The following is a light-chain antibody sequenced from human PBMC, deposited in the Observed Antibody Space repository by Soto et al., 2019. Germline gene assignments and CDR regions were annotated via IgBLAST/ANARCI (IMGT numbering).Light chain of an antibody. CDR2: SAS. CDR3: QQSYTTPWT. V-gene: IGKV1-39*01. Sequence: DIQMTQSPSSLSASVGDRVTITCRASQSISSYLNWYHQKPGKAPKLLIYSASSLQSAVPSRFSGSGSGTDFTLTISSLQPEDFATYYCQQSYTTPWTFGQGTKVEIK. CDR1: QSISSY. J-gene: IGKJ1*01.